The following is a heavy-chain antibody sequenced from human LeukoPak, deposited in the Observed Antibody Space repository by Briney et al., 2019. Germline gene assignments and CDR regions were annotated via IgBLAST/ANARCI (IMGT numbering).Heavy chain of an antibody. J-gene: IGHJ4*02. CDR1: GYTFTSYD. D-gene: IGHD3-10*01. V-gene: IGHV1-8*01. CDR3: ARSRVRGVGTFDY. CDR2: MNPNSGNT. Sequence: ASVEVSCKASGYTFTSYDINWVRQATGQGLEWMGWMNPNSGNTGYAQKFQGRVTMTRNTSISTAYMELSSLRSEDTAVYYCARSRVRGVGTFDYWGQGTLVTVSS.